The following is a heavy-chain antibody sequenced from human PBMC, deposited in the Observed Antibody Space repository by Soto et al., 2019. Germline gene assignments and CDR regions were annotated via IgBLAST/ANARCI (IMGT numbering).Heavy chain of an antibody. D-gene: IGHD3-9*01. J-gene: IGHJ4*02. V-gene: IGHV3-30*18. Sequence: QVQLVESGGGVVQPGRSLRLSCAASGFTFSSYGMHWVRQAPGKGLEWVAVISYDGSNKYYADSVKGRFTISRDNSKNTLYLQMNSLRAEDTAVYYCAKDRPLTYYDILTAPDYWGQGTLVTVSS. CDR2: ISYDGSNK. CDR3: AKDRPLTYYDILTAPDY. CDR1: GFTFSSYG.